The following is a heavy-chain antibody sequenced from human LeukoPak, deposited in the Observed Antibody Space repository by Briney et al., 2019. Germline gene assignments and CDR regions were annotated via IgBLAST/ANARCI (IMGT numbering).Heavy chain of an antibody. V-gene: IGHV5-51*01. CDR3: ARTPEYYYYYMDV. CDR2: NYPGDSDT. Sequence: GESLKISCKGSGFSFTSYWIGWVRQMSGKGLEWMGMNYPGDSDTRYSPSFQGQVTISADKSISTAYLQWSSLKASDTAMYYCARTPEYYYYYMDVWGKGTTVTVSS. J-gene: IGHJ6*03. CDR1: GFSFTSYW. D-gene: IGHD1-14*01.